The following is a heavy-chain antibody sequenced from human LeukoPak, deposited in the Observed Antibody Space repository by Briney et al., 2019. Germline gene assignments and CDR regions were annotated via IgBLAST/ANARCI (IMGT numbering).Heavy chain of an antibody. V-gene: IGHV3-11*01. Sequence: KAGGSLRLSCAASGFTFSNFYMSWIRQAPGRGLEWVSYITSRSDIIYYADSVKGRFTISRDNANNSLHLQMDSLRTDDTALYYCTKDITAGGLDYWGQGTLVTVSS. CDR3: TKDITAGGLDY. J-gene: IGHJ4*02. D-gene: IGHD6-13*01. CDR2: ITSRSDII. CDR1: GFTFSNFY.